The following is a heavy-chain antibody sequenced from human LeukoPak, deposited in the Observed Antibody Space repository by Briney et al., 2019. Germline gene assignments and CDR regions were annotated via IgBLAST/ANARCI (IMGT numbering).Heavy chain of an antibody. Sequence: GASVKVSCKVSGYTFTGFFIHWMRQAPGQGLEWMGWINPNSGGTNYAQKFQGRVTMTRDTSISTAYMELSRLRSDDTAVYYCARVESDEASLFYWGQGTLVTVSS. CDR1: GYTFTGFF. V-gene: IGHV1-2*02. CDR3: ARVESDEASLFY. J-gene: IGHJ4*02. D-gene: IGHD2-2*01. CDR2: INPNSGGT.